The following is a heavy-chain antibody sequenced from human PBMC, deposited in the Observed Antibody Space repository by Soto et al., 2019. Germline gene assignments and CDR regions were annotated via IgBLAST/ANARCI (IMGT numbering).Heavy chain of an antibody. CDR2: ISSNGGST. D-gene: IGHD3-22*01. Sequence: GGSLRLSCAASGFTFSSYAMHWVRQAPGKGLEYVSAISSNGGSTYYANSVKGRFTISRDNSKNTLYLQMGSLRAEDTAVYYCAGYYYGGSGYFTGGAFDIWGQGTLVTVSS. CDR1: GFTFSSYA. J-gene: IGHJ3*02. CDR3: AGYYYGGSGYFTGGAFDI. V-gene: IGHV3-64*01.